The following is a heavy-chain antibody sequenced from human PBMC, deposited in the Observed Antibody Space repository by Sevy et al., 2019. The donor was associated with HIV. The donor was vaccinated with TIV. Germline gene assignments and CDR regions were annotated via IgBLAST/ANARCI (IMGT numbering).Heavy chain of an antibody. D-gene: IGHD1-1*01. Sequence: GGSLRLSCAASGFTFNKFAMSWVRQAPGKGLEWVSAISRKSLGTYYADPVKGRFSISRDDSKNMLYLQMSSLRGDDTAVYYSAKEGNNSPDKFDSWGQGTLVTVSS. J-gene: IGHJ4*02. CDR1: GFTFNKFA. CDR2: ISRKSLGT. V-gene: IGHV3-23*01. CDR3: AKEGNNSPDKFDS.